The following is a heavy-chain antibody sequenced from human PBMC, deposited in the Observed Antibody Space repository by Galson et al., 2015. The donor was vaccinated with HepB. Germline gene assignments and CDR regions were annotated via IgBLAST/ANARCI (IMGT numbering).Heavy chain of an antibody. Sequence: SLRLSCAASGFTFSSYSMNWVRQAPGKGLEWVSYISSSSSTIYYADSVKGRFTISRDNSKNTLYLQMNSLRAEDTAVYYCAGTTPGHDAFDIWGPGTMVTVSS. V-gene: IGHV3-48*01. CDR3: AGTTPGHDAFDI. CDR1: GFTFSSYS. CDR2: ISSSSSTI. J-gene: IGHJ3*02. D-gene: IGHD1-1*01.